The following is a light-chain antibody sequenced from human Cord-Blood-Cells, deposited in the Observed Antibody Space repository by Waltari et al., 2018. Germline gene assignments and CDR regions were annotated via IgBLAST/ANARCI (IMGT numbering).Light chain of an antibody. Sequence: QSALTQPASVSGSPGQSLTISAPGNSSDVASYNLVSWYQHPPAQAPKLMIYEGSKRPSGVSNRFSGSKSGNTASLTISGLQAEDQADYYCCSYAGSSTLVFGGGTKLTVL. CDR3: CSYAGSSTLV. CDR2: EGS. CDR1: SSDVASYNL. J-gene: IGLJ2*01. V-gene: IGLV2-23*01.